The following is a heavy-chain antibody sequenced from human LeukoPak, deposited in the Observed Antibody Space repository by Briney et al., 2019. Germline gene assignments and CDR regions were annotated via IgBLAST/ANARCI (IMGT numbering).Heavy chain of an antibody. Sequence: GGSLRLSCAASGFTFSGYAMSWVRQAPGKGLEWVSAISGSGGSTYYADSVKGRFTISRDNSKSTLYLQMNSLRAEDTAVYYCAKDLRAFYYDSSGRNHSWFDPWGQGILVTVSS. CDR2: ISGSGGST. CDR3: AKDLRAFYYDSSGRNHSWFDP. CDR1: GFTFSGYA. D-gene: IGHD3-22*01. V-gene: IGHV3-23*01. J-gene: IGHJ5*02.